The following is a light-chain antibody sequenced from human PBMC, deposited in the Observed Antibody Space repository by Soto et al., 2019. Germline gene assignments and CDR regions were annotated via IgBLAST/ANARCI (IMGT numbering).Light chain of an antibody. V-gene: IGKV1-27*01. J-gene: IGKJ3*01. Sequence: DIQMTQSPSSLYASVGDRVTITCRASQGINHYLAWFQQKPGKVPKLLIYATSTLQSGVPSRFSGSGFGTDFTLTISSLQPEDVATYYCQKHNSAPLFFGPGTKVEIK. CDR3: QKHNSAPLF. CDR2: ATS. CDR1: QGINHY.